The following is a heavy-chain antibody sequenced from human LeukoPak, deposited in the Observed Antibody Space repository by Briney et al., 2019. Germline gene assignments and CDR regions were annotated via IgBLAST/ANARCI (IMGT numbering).Heavy chain of an antibody. Sequence: SETLSLTCTVSGYSISSGYYWSWIRQPPGKGLEWIGYIYYSGSTYYNPSLKSRVTISVDTSKNQFSLKLSSVTAADTAVYYCARDSDLRWFYSWGQGTLVTVSS. J-gene: IGHJ5*01. CDR3: ARDSDLRWFYS. CDR2: IYYSGST. CDR1: GYSISSGYY. V-gene: IGHV4-38-2*02. D-gene: IGHD3-10*01.